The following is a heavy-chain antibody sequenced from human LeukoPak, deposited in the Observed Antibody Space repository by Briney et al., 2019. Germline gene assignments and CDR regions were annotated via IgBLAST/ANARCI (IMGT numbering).Heavy chain of an antibody. CDR1: GYTFTGYY. J-gene: IGHJ4*02. Sequence: ASVKVSCKASGYTFTGYYMHWVRQAPGKGLEWMGGFDPEDGETIYAQKFQGRVTMTEDTSTDTAYMELSSLRSEDTAVYYCATFWPSQQLDWGQGTLVTVSS. CDR3: ATFWPSQQLD. D-gene: IGHD6-13*01. CDR2: FDPEDGET. V-gene: IGHV1-24*01.